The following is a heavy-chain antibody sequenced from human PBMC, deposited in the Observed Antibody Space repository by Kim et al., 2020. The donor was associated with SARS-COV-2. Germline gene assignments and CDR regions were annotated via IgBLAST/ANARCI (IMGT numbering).Heavy chain of an antibody. V-gene: IGHV1-18*04. CDR1: GYTFTSYG. Sequence: ASVKVSCKASGYTFTSYGISWVRQAPGQGLEWMGWISAYNGNTNYAQKLQGRVTMTTDTSTSTAYMELRSLRSDDTAVYYCARVPDYDSSGYWLAADYWGQGTLVTVSS. J-gene: IGHJ4*02. D-gene: IGHD3-22*01. CDR2: ISAYNGNT. CDR3: ARVPDYDSSGYWLAADY.